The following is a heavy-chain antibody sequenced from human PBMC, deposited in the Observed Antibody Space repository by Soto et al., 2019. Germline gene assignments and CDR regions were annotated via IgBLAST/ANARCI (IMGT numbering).Heavy chain of an antibody. CDR3: ARVVPGAEAWFGP. V-gene: IGHV1-18*01. J-gene: IGHJ5*02. Sequence: QVQLVQSGGEVKRPGASVKVSCKTSGYTFSNYGITWVRQAPGQPLEWLGWIILYSDGTNYAQKFQGRVSMTTDTSTTTAYMELRSLRSDDTAVYYCARVVPGAEAWFGPWGQGTLVTVSS. CDR2: IILYSDGT. CDR1: GYTFSNYG. D-gene: IGHD2-2*01.